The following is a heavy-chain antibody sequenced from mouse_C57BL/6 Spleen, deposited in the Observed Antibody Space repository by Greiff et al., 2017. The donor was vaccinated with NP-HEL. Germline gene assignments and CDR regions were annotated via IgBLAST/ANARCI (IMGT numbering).Heavy chain of an antibody. CDR1: GYTFTDYN. Sequence: VQLQQSGPELVKPGASVKMSCRASGYTFTDYNMHWVKQSLGKSLEWIGDINPNNGGTSYNQKFKAKATLTENKSSGTAYMELRSLTSEDSAVYCCARSAYYYGSSPDVWGTGTTVTVSS. D-gene: IGHD1-1*01. CDR3: ARSAYYYGSSPDV. CDR2: INPNNGGT. J-gene: IGHJ1*03. V-gene: IGHV1-22*01.